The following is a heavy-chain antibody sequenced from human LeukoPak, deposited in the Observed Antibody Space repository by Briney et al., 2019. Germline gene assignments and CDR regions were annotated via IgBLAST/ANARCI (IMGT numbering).Heavy chain of an antibody. CDR2: IIPIFGSP. D-gene: IGHD3-22*01. Sequence: SVKVSCKASGGTFTSYAINWVRQAPGQGLEWMGGIIPIFGSPRYAQKFQGRVTLTADESTRTVYMDLSSLRSEDTAVYFCAGFFYDSSNDAFDVWGQGTMVTVSS. CDR3: AGFFYDSSNDAFDV. J-gene: IGHJ3*01. CDR1: GGTFTSYA. V-gene: IGHV1-69*13.